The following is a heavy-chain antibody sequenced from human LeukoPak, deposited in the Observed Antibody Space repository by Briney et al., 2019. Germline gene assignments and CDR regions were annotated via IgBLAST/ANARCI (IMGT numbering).Heavy chain of an antibody. CDR3: ARDPRGPTGYDSSGRDTFDY. Sequence: GGSLRLSCAASGFTFSSYWMHWVRQAPEKGLVWVSRINSDGSSTTYADSVKGRFTISRDNSRNTLYLQMNSLRPEDTAIYYCARDPRGPTGYDSSGRDTFDYWGQGILVTVSS. CDR2: INSDGSST. D-gene: IGHD3-22*01. CDR1: GFTFSSYW. J-gene: IGHJ4*02. V-gene: IGHV3-74*01.